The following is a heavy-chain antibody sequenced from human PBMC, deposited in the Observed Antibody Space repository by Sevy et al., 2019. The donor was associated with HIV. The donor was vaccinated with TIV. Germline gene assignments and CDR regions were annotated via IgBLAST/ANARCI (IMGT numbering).Heavy chain of an antibody. J-gene: IGHJ6*02. CDR2: INSDGSST. V-gene: IGHV3-74*01. CDR3: ARNQGFSYYGMDV. CDR1: GFTFSSYW. Sequence: GGSLRLSCAASGFTFSSYWMHWVRQAPGKGLVWVSRINSDGSSTSYAASVKGRFTISRDNAKNTLYRQMNSLRAEDTAVYYCARNQGFSYYGMDVWGQGTTVTVSS.